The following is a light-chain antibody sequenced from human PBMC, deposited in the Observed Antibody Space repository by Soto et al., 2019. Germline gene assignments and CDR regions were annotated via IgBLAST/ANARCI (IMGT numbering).Light chain of an antibody. CDR1: SSDIGGNSY. Sequence: QSVLTQPASVSGSPGQSITISCTGTSSDIGGNSYVSWYQQHPGKAPKLMIYDVTNRPSGVSNRFSGSKSGNTASLTISGLQAEDEADYYCSSYTTSSTLFGGGTKLTVL. J-gene: IGLJ2*01. V-gene: IGLV2-14*03. CDR2: DVT. CDR3: SSYTTSSTL.